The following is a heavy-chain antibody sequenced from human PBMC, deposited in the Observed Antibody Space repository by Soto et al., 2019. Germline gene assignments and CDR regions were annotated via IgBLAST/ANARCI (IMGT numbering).Heavy chain of an antibody. J-gene: IGHJ4*02. CDR3: ARVVRFFGGHAGY. CDR1: GYTFTEFD. CDR2: MNTNTGNT. D-gene: IGHD3-3*01. Sequence: QVLLVQSGADVKKPGASVKVSCKTFGYTFTEFDINWVRQDPGQGLEWMGWMNTNTGNTGHAQKFQGRVTMTRDTSISTAYMELRRLRSEDTAVYYCARVVRFFGGHAGYWGQGTLVTVSS. V-gene: IGHV1-8*01.